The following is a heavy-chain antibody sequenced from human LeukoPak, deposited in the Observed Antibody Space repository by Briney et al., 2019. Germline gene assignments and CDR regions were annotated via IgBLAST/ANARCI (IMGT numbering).Heavy chain of an antibody. V-gene: IGHV3-7*01. CDR1: GFTFSSYW. CDR2: IKPDGNEK. D-gene: IGHD3/OR15-3a*01. CDR3: ARDWTNFLEGLNDY. Sequence: QPGGSLRLSCAASGFTFSSYWTSWVRQAPGKGPEWVANIKPDGNEKNYVDSVKGRFTISRDNAKNSLYLQMNSLRADDTAVYYCARDWTNFLEGLNDYWGQGTQVTVSS. J-gene: IGHJ4*02.